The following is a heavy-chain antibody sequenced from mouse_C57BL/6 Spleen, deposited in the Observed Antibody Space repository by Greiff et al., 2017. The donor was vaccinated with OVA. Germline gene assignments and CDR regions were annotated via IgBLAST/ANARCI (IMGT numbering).Heavy chain of an antibody. CDR2: IYPSDSET. CDR1: GYTFTSYW. J-gene: IGHJ2*01. Sequence: VQLQQPGAELVRPGSSVKLSCKASGYTFTSYWMDWVKQRPGQGLEWIGNIYPSDSETHYNQKFKDKATLTVDKSSSTAYMQLSSLTSEDSAVYYCARSSYGSSYGYWGQGTTLTVSS. V-gene: IGHV1-61*01. D-gene: IGHD1-1*01. CDR3: ARSSYGSSYGY.